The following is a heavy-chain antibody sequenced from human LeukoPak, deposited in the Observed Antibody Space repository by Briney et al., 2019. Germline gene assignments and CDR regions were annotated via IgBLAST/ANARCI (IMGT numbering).Heavy chain of an antibody. V-gene: IGHV1-24*01. J-gene: IGHJ5*02. D-gene: IGHD6-19*01. CDR1: GYTLTELS. CDR2: FDPEDGET. CDR3: ARDTFRGAGTRGWFDP. Sequence: GASVKVSCKVSGYTLTELSMHWVRQAPGKGLEWMGGFDPEDGETIYAQKFQGRVTMTEDTSTDTAYMELRSLRSEDTAVYYCARDTFRGAGTRGWFDPWGQGTLVTVSS.